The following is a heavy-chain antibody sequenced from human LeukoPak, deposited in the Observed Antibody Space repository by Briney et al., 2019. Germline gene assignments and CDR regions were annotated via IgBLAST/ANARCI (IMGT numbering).Heavy chain of an antibody. Sequence: SETLSLTCTVSGGSIGSSSYYWGWIRQPPGKGLEWIGSIYYSGSTYYNPSLKSRVTISVDTSKNQFSLKLSSVTAADTAVYYCARADWGFLDYWGQGTLVTVSS. J-gene: IGHJ4*02. D-gene: IGHD3/OR15-3a*01. CDR1: GGSIGSSSYY. CDR3: ARADWGFLDY. CDR2: IYYSGST. V-gene: IGHV4-39*07.